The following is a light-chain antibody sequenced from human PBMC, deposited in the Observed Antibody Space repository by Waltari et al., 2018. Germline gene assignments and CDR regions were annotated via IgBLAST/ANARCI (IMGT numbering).Light chain of an antibody. CDR1: QSISSW. Sequence: DIQMTQSPSTLSASVGDRVTITCRARQSISSWLAWYQQKPGKAPKLLIYKASSLESGVPSRFSGSGSGTEFTLTISSLQPDDFATYYCQQYNSYSSRAFGQGTKVEIK. J-gene: IGKJ1*01. V-gene: IGKV1-5*03. CDR2: KAS. CDR3: QQYNSYSSRA.